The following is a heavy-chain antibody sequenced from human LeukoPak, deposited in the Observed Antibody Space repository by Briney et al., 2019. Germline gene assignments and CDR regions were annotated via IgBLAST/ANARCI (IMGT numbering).Heavy chain of an antibody. Sequence: SETLSLTCTVYGGSIRSNSLYWVWIRQPPGKGLEWIGNIHYSGSTNYNPSLKSRVTISVDTSKNQFSLKLSSVTAADTAVYHCARWGYSSSWYLHYWGEGPLVTVSS. V-gene: IGHV4-39*01. D-gene: IGHD6-13*01. CDR2: IHYSGST. CDR1: GGSIRSNSLY. J-gene: IGHJ4*02. CDR3: ARWGYSSSWYLHY.